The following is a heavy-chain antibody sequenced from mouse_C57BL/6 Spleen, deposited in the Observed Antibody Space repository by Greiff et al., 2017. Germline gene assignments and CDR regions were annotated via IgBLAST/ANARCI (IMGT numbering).Heavy chain of an antibody. J-gene: IGHJ3*01. Sequence: QVQLQQSGAELVRPGASVTLSCKASGYTFTDYEMHWVKQTPVHGLEWIGAIDPETGGTAYNQKFKGKAILTADKSSSTAYMELRSLTSEDSAVYYCTREEDYDGGAYWGQGTLVTVSA. V-gene: IGHV1-15*01. CDR3: TREEDYDGGAY. CDR2: IDPETGGT. CDR1: GYTFTDYE. D-gene: IGHD2-4*01.